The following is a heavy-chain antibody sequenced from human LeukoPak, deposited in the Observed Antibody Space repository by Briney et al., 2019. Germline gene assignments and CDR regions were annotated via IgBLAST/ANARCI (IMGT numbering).Heavy chain of an antibody. V-gene: IGHV4-38-2*01. Sequence: SETLSLTCVVSGYSLTNDYYWGWVRQPPGKGLEWIGTIYHLGSTYYNPSLRSRVTISVDRSKNQFSLKLSSVTAADTAVYYCARWFGGSYYFDYWGQGTLVTVSS. CDR3: ARWFGGSYYFDY. D-gene: IGHD3-16*01. CDR2: IYHLGST. J-gene: IGHJ4*02. CDR1: GYSLTNDYY.